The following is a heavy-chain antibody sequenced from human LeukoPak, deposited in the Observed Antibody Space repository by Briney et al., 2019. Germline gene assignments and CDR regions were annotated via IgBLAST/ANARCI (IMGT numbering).Heavy chain of an antibody. J-gene: IGHJ4*02. CDR3: ARGNWDSSGWYYDY. CDR1: GGTFSSYA. Sequence: GASVKVSCKASGGTFSSYAISWVRQAPGQGLEWMGRIISIFGTASYAQKFQGRVTITTDESTNTAYMELSSLRSEDTAVYYCARGNWDSSGWYYDYWGQGTLVTVSS. V-gene: IGHV1-69*05. CDR2: IISIFGTA. D-gene: IGHD6-19*01.